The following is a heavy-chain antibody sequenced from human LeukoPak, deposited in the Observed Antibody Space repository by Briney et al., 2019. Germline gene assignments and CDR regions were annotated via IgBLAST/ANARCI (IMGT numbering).Heavy chain of an antibody. CDR1: GGSISSYY. V-gene: IGHV4-4*07. Sequence: KPSETLSLTCTVSGGSISSYYWSWIRQPAGKGLEWIGRIYTSGSTNYNPSLKSRVTMSVDTSKNQFSLKLSSVTAADTAVYYYARDQGSGSHPYYYYYMDVWGKGTTVTVSS. CDR2: IYTSGST. CDR3: ARDQGSGSHPYYYYYMDV. D-gene: IGHD1-26*01. J-gene: IGHJ6*03.